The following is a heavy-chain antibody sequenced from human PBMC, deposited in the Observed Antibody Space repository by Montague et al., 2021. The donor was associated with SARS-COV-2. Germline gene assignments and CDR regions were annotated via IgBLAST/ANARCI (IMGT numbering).Heavy chain of an antibody. CDR2: ISWNSGST. D-gene: IGHD2-15*01. Sequence: SLRLSCAASGFTFDDYAMHWVRQAPGKGLEWVPGISWNSGSTGYADSVKGRFTISRDNAKNSLYLQMNSLRAEDTALYYCAKEVGESPSFDYWGQGTLVTVSP. V-gene: IGHV3-9*01. J-gene: IGHJ4*02. CDR3: AKEVGESPSFDY. CDR1: GFTFDDYA.